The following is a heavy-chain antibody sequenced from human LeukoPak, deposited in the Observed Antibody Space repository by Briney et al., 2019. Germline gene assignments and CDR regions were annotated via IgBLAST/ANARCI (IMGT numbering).Heavy chain of an antibody. D-gene: IGHD3-10*01. Sequence: SETLSLTCAVYGGSFSGYYWSWIRQPPGKGLEWIGYIYYSGSTYYNPSLKSRATISVDTSKNQFSLKLSSVTAADTAVYYCAREGEGSGSESFDYWGQGTLVTVSS. CDR3: AREGEGSGSESFDY. CDR2: IYYSGST. V-gene: IGHV4-30-4*08. CDR1: GGSFSGYY. J-gene: IGHJ4*02.